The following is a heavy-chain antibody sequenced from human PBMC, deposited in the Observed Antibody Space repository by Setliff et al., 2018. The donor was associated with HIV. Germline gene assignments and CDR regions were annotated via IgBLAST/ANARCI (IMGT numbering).Heavy chain of an antibody. CDR1: GGSISSYY. D-gene: IGHD3-3*01. J-gene: IGHJ4*02. V-gene: IGHV4-59*08. CDR3: ARGRSITIFGVAYFDF. Sequence: SETLSLTCSVSGGSISSYYWSWIRQPPGKGLEWIGCVYYSGGTNYNPSLRSRVTISVDTSKNHFSLKLSSVTAADTAVYYCARGRSITIFGVAYFDFWGQGTQVTVSS. CDR2: VYYSGGT.